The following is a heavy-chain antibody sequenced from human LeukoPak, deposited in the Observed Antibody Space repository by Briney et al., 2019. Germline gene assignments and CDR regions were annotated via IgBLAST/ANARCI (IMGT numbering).Heavy chain of an antibody. V-gene: IGHV4-61*02. CDR2: IYTSGST. Sequence: PSETLSLTCTVSGGSISSGSYYWSWIRQPAGKGLEWIGRIYTSGSTNHNPSLKSRVTISVDTSKNQFSLKLSSVTAADTAVYYCARGLGVVPAAIRPFDYWGQGTLVTVSS. CDR1: GGSISSGSYY. J-gene: IGHJ4*02. CDR3: ARGLGVVPAAIRPFDY. D-gene: IGHD2-2*02.